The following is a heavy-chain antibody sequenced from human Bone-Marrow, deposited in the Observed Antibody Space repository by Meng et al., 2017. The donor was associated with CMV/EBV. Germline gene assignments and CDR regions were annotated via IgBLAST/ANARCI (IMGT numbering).Heavy chain of an antibody. J-gene: IGHJ5*02. CDR3: ARVGSLFSSSSDYWFDP. CDR1: GGSISSSSYY. Sequence: SETLSLTCTVSGGSISSSSYYWGWIRQPPGKGLEWIGYIYYSGSTYYNPSLKSRVTISVDTSKNQFSLKLSSVTAADTAVYYCARVGSLFSSSSDYWFDPWGQGTLVTVSS. CDR2: IYYSGST. V-gene: IGHV4-31*02. D-gene: IGHD6-6*01.